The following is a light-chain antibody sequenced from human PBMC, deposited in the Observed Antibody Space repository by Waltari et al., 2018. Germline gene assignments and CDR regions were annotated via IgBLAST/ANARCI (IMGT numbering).Light chain of an antibody. CDR3: QQYDSIPRS. CDR1: QSVLFSSNNENY. CDR2: WAS. J-gene: IGKJ2*03. V-gene: IGKV4-1*01. Sequence: DIVMTQSPDSLAVSLGERATINCKSSQSVLFSSNNENYLAWYQQKPAQPPKLLIYWASTRESGVPDRFSGSGTGTDFTLTVSSLQAEDVEVINCQQYDSIPRSFGQGTKLEIK.